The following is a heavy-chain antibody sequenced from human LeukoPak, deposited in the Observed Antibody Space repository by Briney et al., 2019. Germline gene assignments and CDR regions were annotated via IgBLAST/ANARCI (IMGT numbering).Heavy chain of an antibody. CDR1: GYSISSGYY. V-gene: IGHV4-38-2*01. CDR2: IYHSGST. J-gene: IGHJ5*02. CDR3: ARAGIGCSSTSCRFDP. D-gene: IGHD2-2*01. Sequence: SETPSLTCAVSGYSISSGYYWGWIRQPPGKGLEWIGSIYHSGSTYYNPSLKSRVTISVDTSKNQFSLKLSSVTAADTAVYYCARAGIGCSSTSCRFDPWGQGTLVTVSS.